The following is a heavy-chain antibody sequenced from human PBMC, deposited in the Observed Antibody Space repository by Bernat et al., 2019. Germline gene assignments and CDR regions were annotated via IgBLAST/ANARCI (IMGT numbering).Heavy chain of an antibody. Sequence: EVQLLESGGGLVQPGMSLRLSCTTSGFTFSNYRMSWVRQAPGKGLEWVANIKQDGSEKYYVASVRGRFTISRDNAKNSLYLQMNSLRAEDTALYYCAKDNWNQRGVDGFDVWGQGTMVTVSS. CDR1: GFTFSNYR. D-gene: IGHD1-20*01. CDR2: IKQDGSEK. CDR3: AKDNWNQRGVDGFDV. J-gene: IGHJ3*01. V-gene: IGHV3-7*03.